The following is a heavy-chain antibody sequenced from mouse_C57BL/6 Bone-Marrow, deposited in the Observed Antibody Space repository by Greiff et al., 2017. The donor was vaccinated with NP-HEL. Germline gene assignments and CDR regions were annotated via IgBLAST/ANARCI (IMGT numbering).Heavy chain of an antibody. CDR3: AREGVVAMDY. CDR2: ISDGGSYT. V-gene: IGHV5-4*01. Sequence: EVQVVESGGGLVKPGGSLKLSCAASGFTFSSYAMSWVRQTPEKRLEWVATISDGGSYTYYPDNVKGRFTISRDNAKNNLYLQLSHLKSEDTAMYYCAREGVVAMDYWSQGTSVTVSS. D-gene: IGHD1-1*01. CDR1: GFTFSSYA. J-gene: IGHJ4*01.